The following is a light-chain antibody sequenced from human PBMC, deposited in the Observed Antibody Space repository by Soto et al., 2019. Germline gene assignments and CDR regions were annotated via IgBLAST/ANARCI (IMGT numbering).Light chain of an antibody. V-gene: IGKV1-33*01. J-gene: IGKJ4*01. CDR1: QDISHN. CDR2: DAS. Sequence: GARVTITCQASQDISHNLNWFQQKPGKAPNLLIFDASKLETGVPSRFTGSGSGTHFSFTITSLQPEDIATYYCQHYDTLPPTFGGGTKVDIK. CDR3: QHYDTLPPT.